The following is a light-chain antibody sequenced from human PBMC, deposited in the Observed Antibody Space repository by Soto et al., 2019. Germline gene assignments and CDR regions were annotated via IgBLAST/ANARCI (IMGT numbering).Light chain of an antibody. Sequence: DIQRTQSPSSLSASVEDRVIITCRASQSISNHLNWYQQKPGKAPKLLIYAASSLQSGVPSRFSGSGSGTDGSLTISSLKHEDFATYYCQQDNSFTWTFGQGTKVDIK. CDR1: QSISNH. V-gene: IGKV1-39*01. J-gene: IGKJ1*01. CDR2: AAS. CDR3: QQDNSFTWT.